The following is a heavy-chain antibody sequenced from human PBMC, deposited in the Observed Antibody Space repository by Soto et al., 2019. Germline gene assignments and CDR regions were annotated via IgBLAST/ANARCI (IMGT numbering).Heavy chain of an antibody. CDR2: IYPDDSDT. CDR3: VRVKEELLWPNWFDP. CDR1: GYNFNDYY. J-gene: IGHJ5*02. Sequence: EVQLAQSGAELKKPGESLRLSCRGSGYNFNDYYIGWVRQMPGKGLEWMGIIYPDDSDTKYSSSFQGQVTISVDKSLSTAYLQWSSLKASDSAMYYCVRVKEELLWPNWFDPWGQGTQVTVSS. D-gene: IGHD1-26*01. V-gene: IGHV5-51*01.